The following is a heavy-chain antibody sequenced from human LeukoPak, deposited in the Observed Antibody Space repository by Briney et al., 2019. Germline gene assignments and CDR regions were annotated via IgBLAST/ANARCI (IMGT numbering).Heavy chain of an antibody. CDR2: IYYTGST. CDR1: AGSITNYY. CDR3: ARHGGYHSPIDY. D-gene: IGHD3-22*01. Sequence: SETLSLTCTVSAGSITNYYWSWIRQPPGKGLEWIGYIYYTGSTNYNPSLKSRVSISVDTSKNQFSLKLSSVTAADTAVYYCARHGGYHSPIDYWGQGALVTVSS. V-gene: IGHV4-59*08. J-gene: IGHJ4*02.